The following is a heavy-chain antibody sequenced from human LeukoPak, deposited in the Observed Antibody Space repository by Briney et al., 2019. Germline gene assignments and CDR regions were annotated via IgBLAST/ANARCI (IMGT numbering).Heavy chain of an antibody. CDR1: GFTVSSNY. D-gene: IGHD6-13*01. V-gene: IGHV3-53*01. CDR2: IYSGGST. J-gene: IGHJ4*02. CDR3: AREVYSSIPY. Sequence: PGGSLRLSCAASGFTVSSNYMSWVRQAPGKGLEWVSVIYSGGSTYYADSVKGRFTISRDNAKNTLYLQMNSLRAEDTAVYYCAREVYSSIPYWGQGTLVTVSS.